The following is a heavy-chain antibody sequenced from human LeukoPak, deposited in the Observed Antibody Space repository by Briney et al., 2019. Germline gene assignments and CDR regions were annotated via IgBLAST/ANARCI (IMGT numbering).Heavy chain of an antibody. Sequence: ESGPTLVNPTQTLTLTCTFSGFSLSTSGVGVGWIRQPPGKALEWLALIYWNDDKRYSLSLKSRLTITKDTSKNQVVLTMTNMDPVDTATYYCAHTEYYYDSSGYNSLDYWGQGTLVTVSS. V-gene: IGHV2-5*01. J-gene: IGHJ4*02. D-gene: IGHD3-22*01. CDR3: AHTEYYYDSSGYNSLDY. CDR1: GFSLSTSGVG. CDR2: IYWNDDK.